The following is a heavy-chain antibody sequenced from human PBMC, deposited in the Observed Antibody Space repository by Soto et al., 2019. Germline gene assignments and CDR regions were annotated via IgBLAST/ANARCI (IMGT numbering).Heavy chain of an antibody. J-gene: IGHJ4*02. CDR3: ARGRSWSIAARPYFDY. Sequence: QVQLQQWGAGLLKPSETLSLTCAVYGGSFSGYYWSWIRQPPGKGLEWIGEINHSGSTNYNPSLKRRVTISVDTSKNQFSLKLSSVTAADTAMYYCARGRSWSIAARPYFDYWVQGTLVTVSS. CDR2: INHSGST. CDR1: GGSFSGYY. D-gene: IGHD6-6*01. V-gene: IGHV4-34*01.